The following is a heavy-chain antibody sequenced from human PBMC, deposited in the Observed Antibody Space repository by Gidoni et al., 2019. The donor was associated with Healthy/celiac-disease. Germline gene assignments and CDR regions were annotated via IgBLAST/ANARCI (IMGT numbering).Heavy chain of an antibody. CDR2: INHSGST. D-gene: IGHD3-16*01. Sequence: QVQLQQWGAGLLKPSETLSLTCAVYGGSFSGYYWSWIRQPPGKGLEWIGEINHSGSTNYNPSLKSRVTISVDTSKNQFSLKLSSVTAADTAVYYCARGRNYVRDLTPPNRRYFDYWGQGTLVTVSS. CDR1: GGSFSGYY. V-gene: IGHV4-34*01. J-gene: IGHJ4*02. CDR3: ARGRNYVRDLTPPNRRYFDY.